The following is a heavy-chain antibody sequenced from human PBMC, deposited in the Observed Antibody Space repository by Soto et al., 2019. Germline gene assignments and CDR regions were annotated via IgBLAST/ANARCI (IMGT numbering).Heavy chain of an antibody. D-gene: IGHD5-12*01. Sequence: QVQLVESGGGLVKPGGSLRLSCAASGFTFSDYYMSWIRQAPGKGLEWVSYISSSGRTIYYADSVKGRFTISRGNAKNSLYLQMNSLRAEDTAVYYCAREDGYNYSPYYYYYYGMDVWGQGTTVTVSS. CDR1: GFTFSDYY. V-gene: IGHV3-11*01. CDR2: ISSSGRTI. CDR3: AREDGYNYSPYYYYYYGMDV. J-gene: IGHJ6*02.